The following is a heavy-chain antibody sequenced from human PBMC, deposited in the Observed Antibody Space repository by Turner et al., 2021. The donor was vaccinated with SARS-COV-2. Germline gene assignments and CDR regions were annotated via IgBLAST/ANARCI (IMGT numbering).Heavy chain of an antibody. Sequence: QVQLVESGGGVVQPGRSLRLSCAASGFTFSIYGMHWVRQAPGKGLEWVAVISSDGSNEYYADSVKGRFTISRDDSKSTLYLQMNSLRPEDTAIYYCARERRGYYAEYWGQGTLVTVSS. CDR1: GFTFSIYG. V-gene: IGHV3-30*03. J-gene: IGHJ4*02. D-gene: IGHD3-3*01. CDR2: ISSDGSNE. CDR3: ARERRGYYAEY.